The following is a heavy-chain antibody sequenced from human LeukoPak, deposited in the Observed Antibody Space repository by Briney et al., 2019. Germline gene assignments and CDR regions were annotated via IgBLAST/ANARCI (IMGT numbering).Heavy chain of an antibody. V-gene: IGHV5-51*01. CDR2: IYPGDSDT. Sequence: GESLKISCKGSGYSFSHYWIGWVRQMPGKGLEWMGIIYPGDSDTRYSPSFQGQVTISADKSISTAYLQWSSLKASDTAIYYCARPTIPAAIYDYWGQGTLVTVSS. CDR3: ARPTIPAAIYDY. J-gene: IGHJ4*02. CDR1: GYSFSHYW. D-gene: IGHD2-2*01.